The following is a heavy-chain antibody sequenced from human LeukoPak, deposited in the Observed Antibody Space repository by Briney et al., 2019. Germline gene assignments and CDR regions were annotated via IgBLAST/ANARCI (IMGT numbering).Heavy chain of an antibody. V-gene: IGHV3-23*01. D-gene: IGHD5-18*01. Sequence: GGSLRLSCAASGFSLTTYAMGWVRQAPGKGLEWVSVISDRGDSTYYADSVKGRFTISRDSSKNTLYLQMNSLRAEDTAVYYCAKAGYSYGYGYFQHWGQGTLVTVSS. CDR2: ISDRGDST. CDR1: GFSLTTYA. J-gene: IGHJ1*01. CDR3: AKAGYSYGYGYFQH.